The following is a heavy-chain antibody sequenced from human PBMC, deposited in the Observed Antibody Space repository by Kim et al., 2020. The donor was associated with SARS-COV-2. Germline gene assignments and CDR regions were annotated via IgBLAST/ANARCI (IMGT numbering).Heavy chain of an antibody. CDR1: GFTFSSYA. D-gene: IGHD3-10*01. CDR2: ISGSGGST. V-gene: IGHV3-23*01. CDR3: AKASPLITMVRGVVLDY. Sequence: GGSLRLSCAASGFTFSSYAMSWVRQAPGKGLEWVSAISGSGGSTYYADSVKGRFTISRDNSKNTLYLQMNSLRAEDTAVYYCAKASPLITMVRGVVLDYWGQGTLVTVSS. J-gene: IGHJ4*02.